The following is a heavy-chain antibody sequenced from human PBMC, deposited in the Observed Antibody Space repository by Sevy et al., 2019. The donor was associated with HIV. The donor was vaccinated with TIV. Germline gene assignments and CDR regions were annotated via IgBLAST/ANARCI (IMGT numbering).Heavy chain of an antibody. D-gene: IGHD2-8*01. CDR1: GFTFSKYS. V-gene: IGHV3-23*01. CDR3: ARKGCTKPHDY. J-gene: IGHJ4*02. Sequence: GGSLRLSCAASGFTFSKYSMSWIRQTPGKGLEWISTFSFGCGKINYADSVKGRFTISRDDSRNTLYLQMNSLRAEDTAIYYCARKGCTKPHDYWGQGIVVTVSS. CDR2: FSFGCGKI.